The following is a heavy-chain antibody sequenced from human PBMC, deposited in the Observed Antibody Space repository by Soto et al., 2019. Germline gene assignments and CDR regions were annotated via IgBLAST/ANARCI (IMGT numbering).Heavy chain of an antibody. CDR1: GFTFSSYG. CDR3: AKGIRFLEWSEFYYYYGMDV. Sequence: GGSLRLSCAASGFTFSSYGMHWVRQAPGKGLEWVAVISYDGSNKYYADSVKGRFTTSRDNSKNTLYLQMNSLRAEDTAVYYCAKGIRFLEWSEFYYYYGMDVWGQGTTVTVSS. J-gene: IGHJ6*02. D-gene: IGHD3-3*01. CDR2: ISYDGSNK. V-gene: IGHV3-30*18.